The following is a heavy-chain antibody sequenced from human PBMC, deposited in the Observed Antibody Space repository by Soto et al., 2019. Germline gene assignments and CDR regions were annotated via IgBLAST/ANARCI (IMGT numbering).Heavy chain of an antibody. CDR3: SSLSVVAAFPAQDT. Sequence: SLTCAVSGGSISSSNWWSWVRQPPGKGLEWIGEIYHSGSTNYNPSLKSRGSISVDKSKNQLSLKLSSVTAADTAVYYCSSLSVVAAFPAQDTWGQGTPVTVSS. D-gene: IGHD2-15*01. J-gene: IGHJ5*02. CDR2: IYHSGST. V-gene: IGHV4-4*02. CDR1: GGSISSSNW.